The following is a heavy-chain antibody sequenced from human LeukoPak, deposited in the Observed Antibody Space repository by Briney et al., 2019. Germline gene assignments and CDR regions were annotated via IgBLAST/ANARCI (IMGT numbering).Heavy chain of an antibody. CDR2: IIPIFGTA. Sequence: SVKLSCKASGGTFSSYAISWVRQSPGQRLEWMGGIIPIFGTANYAPKFQGRVTITADKSTRTTYMELRSLRSDETAVYYCARHTGSLYAFWSGYIDYWGQGTLVTVSS. D-gene: IGHD3-3*01. CDR3: ARHTGSLYAFWSGYIDY. CDR1: GGTFSSYA. V-gene: IGHV1-69*06. J-gene: IGHJ4*02.